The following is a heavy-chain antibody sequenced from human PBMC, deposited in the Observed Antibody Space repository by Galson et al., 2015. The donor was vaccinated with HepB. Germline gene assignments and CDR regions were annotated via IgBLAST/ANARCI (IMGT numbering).Heavy chain of an antibody. CDR2: ISSSGSTI. D-gene: IGHD3-3*01. J-gene: IGHJ5*02. CDR1: GFTFSDYY. CDR3: ARDCFWSGYYWGWFDP. Sequence: LRLSCAASGFTFSDYYMSWIRQAPGKGLEWVSYISSSGSTIYYADSVKGRFTISRDNAKNSLYLQMNSLRAEDTAMYYCARDCFWSGYYWGWFDPWGQGTLVTVSS. V-gene: IGHV3-11*01.